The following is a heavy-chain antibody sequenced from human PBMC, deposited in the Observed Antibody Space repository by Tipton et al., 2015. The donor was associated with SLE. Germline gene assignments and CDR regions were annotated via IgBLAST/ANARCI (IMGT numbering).Heavy chain of an antibody. J-gene: IGHJ4*02. CDR1: GGSISSYY. CDR2: INHSGST. Sequence: TLSLTCTVSGGSISSYYRSWIRQPPGKGLEWIGEINHSGSTNYNPSLKSRVTISVDTSKNQFSLKLSSVTAADTAVYYCARGTDIVVVNYWSQGTLVTVSS. CDR3: ARGTDIVVVNY. D-gene: IGHD2-15*01. V-gene: IGHV4-34*01.